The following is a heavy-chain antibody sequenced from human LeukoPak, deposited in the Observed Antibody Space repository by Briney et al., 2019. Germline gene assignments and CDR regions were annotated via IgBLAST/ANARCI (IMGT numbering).Heavy chain of an antibody. CDR3: ARRIAARHYSSGYYYYMDD. V-gene: IGHV1-46*01. CDR1: GYTFTSYY. J-gene: IGHJ6*03. D-gene: IGHD6-6*01. CDR2: INPSGGST. Sequence: ASVKVSCKASGYTFTSYYMHWVRQAPGQGLEWMGIINPSGGSTSYAQKFQGRVTMTRDMSTSTVYMELSSLRSEDTAVYYCARRIAARHYSSGYYYYMDDWGKGTTVTVSS.